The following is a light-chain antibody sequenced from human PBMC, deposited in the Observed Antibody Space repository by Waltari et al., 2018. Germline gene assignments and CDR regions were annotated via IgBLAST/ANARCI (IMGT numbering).Light chain of an antibody. CDR1: QGVSNN. CDR2: DAS. CDR3: KQRAKWPLT. J-gene: IGKJ4*01. V-gene: IGKV3-11*01. Sequence: EIVLTQSPATLSLSPGERATLFCRVSQGVSNNLGWYQQKPGQAPRLVIYDASKRATGIPARFSGSGSGTDFTLTISGLEPEDFAVYYCKQRAKWPLTFGGGTKLEIK.